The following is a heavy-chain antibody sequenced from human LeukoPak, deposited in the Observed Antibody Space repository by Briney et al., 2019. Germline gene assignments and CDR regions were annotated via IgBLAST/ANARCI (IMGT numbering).Heavy chain of an antibody. J-gene: IGHJ4*02. V-gene: IGHV3-23*01. CDR2: ISGSGGST. CDR1: GFTFSSYA. Sequence: PGGSLRLSCAASGFTFSSYAMSWVRQAPGKGLEWVSAISGSGGSTYYADSVKGRFTISRDNSENTLYLQMNSLRAEDTAVYYCATYYYDSSGYKLLDYWGQGTLVTVSS. D-gene: IGHD3-22*01. CDR3: ATYYYDSSGYKLLDY.